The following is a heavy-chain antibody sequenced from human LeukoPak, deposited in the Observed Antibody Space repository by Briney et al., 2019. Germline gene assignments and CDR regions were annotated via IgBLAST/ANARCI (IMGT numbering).Heavy chain of an antibody. CDR1: GFIFSHYG. J-gene: IGHJ6*02. V-gene: IGHV3-20*01. CDR2: INWNGGST. Sequence: PGGSLRLSCAASGFIFSHYGMSWVRQAPGKGLEWVSGINWNGGSTGYADSVKGRFTISRDNAKNSLYLQMNSLRAEDTALYHCARSYSNSPQPDYYYGMDVWGQGTTVTVSS. CDR3: ARSYSNSPQPDYYYGMDV. D-gene: IGHD4-11*01.